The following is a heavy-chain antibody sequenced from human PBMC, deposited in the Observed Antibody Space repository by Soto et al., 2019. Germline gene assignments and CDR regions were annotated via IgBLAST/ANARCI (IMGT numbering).Heavy chain of an antibody. Sequence: GGSLRHSSAASGFTFSCYTMSWVRQAPGTGLEWVSAISGSGGSTYYADSVKGRLTIYRDTSKNTPSPQMNILRAEDTAVYYCAKKGVDYFNGMDVWGQGTTFTVSS. D-gene: IGHD3-10*01. J-gene: IGHJ6*02. CDR1: GFTFSCYT. CDR3: AKKGVDYFNGMDV. CDR2: ISGSGGST. V-gene: IGHV3-23*01.